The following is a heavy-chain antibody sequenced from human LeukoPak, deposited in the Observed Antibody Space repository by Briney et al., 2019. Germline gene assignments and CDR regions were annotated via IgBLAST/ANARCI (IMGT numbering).Heavy chain of an antibody. CDR3: ARDSVGDGYNWEFLDRFDP. Sequence: ASVKVSCKASGYTFTGYYMHWVRQAPGQGLEWMGWINPNSGGTNYAQKFQGRVTMTRDTSISTAYMELSRLRSDDTAVYYCARDSVGDGYNWEFLDRFDPWGQGTLVTVSS. CDR1: GYTFTGYY. V-gene: IGHV1-2*02. D-gene: IGHD5-24*01. CDR2: INPNSGGT. J-gene: IGHJ5*02.